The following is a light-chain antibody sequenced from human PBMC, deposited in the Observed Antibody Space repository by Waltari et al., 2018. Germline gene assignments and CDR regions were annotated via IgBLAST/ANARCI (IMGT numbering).Light chain of an antibody. CDR2: KSS. CDR3: QQYDTYPWT. V-gene: IGKV1-5*03. Sequence: DIQMPQSPSPLSPSVGDRVTITCRASQNIKIWLTWYQHKPGKAPNLLVYKSSSLQSGVPSRFSGSGSGTEFALTINSLQPDDFATYDCQQYDTYPWTFGNGTKVEIK. CDR1: QNIKIW. J-gene: IGKJ1*01.